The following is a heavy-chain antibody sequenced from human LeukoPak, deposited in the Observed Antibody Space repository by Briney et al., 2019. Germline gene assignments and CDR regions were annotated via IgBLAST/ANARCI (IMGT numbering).Heavy chain of an antibody. CDR1: GFSFSSYA. V-gene: IGHV3-23*01. CDR3: TGISYSGTWGVGY. CDR2: VSGGGDTT. J-gene: IGHJ4*02. D-gene: IGHD6-6*01. Sequence: GGSLRLSCAASGFSFSSYAMSWVRQAPGKGLEWVSAVSGGGDTTYTADSVKGRFTISRDNSKNTIYLQMSTLINEDTALYYCTGISYSGTWGVGYWGQGTLVTVTA.